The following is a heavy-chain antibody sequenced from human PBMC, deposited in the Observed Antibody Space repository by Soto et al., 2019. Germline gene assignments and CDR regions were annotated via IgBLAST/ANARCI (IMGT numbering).Heavy chain of an antibody. V-gene: IGHV4-59*01. CDR1: GGSISSYY. J-gene: IGHJ5*02. D-gene: IGHD3-3*01. Sequence: PSETLSLTCTVSGGSISSYYWSWIRQPPGKGLEWIGYIYYSGSTNYNPSLKSRVTISVDTSKNQFSLKLSSVTDADTAVYYCAREVYDFWSGFRVSRWFDPWGQGTLVTVSS. CDR3: AREVYDFWSGFRVSRWFDP. CDR2: IYYSGST.